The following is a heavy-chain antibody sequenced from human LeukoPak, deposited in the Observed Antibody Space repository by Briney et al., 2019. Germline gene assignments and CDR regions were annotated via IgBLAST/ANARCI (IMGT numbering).Heavy chain of an antibody. CDR3: ATAGYYGSGSYYKRGYYFDY. CDR2: FDPEDGET. V-gene: IGHV1-24*01. D-gene: IGHD3-10*01. CDR1: GYTLTELS. J-gene: IGHJ4*02. Sequence: ASVKVSCKVSGYTLTELSTHWVRQAPGKGLEWMGGFDPEDGETIYAQKFQGRVTMTEDTSTDTAYMELSSLRSEDTAVYYCATAGYYGSGSYYKRGYYFDYWGQGTLVTVSS.